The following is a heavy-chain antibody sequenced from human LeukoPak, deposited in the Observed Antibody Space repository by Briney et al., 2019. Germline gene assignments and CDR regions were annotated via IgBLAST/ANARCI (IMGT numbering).Heavy chain of an antibody. Sequence: SETLSLTCTVSGGSISSYYWSWIRQPPGKGLEWIGYIYYSGSTNYNPSLKSRVTISVDTSKNQFSLKLSSVTAADTAVYYCASTPSNYYGSGSSPYYFDYWGQGTLVTVSS. J-gene: IGHJ4*02. CDR1: GGSISSYY. D-gene: IGHD3-10*01. V-gene: IGHV4-59*01. CDR2: IYYSGST. CDR3: ASTPSNYYGSGSSPYYFDY.